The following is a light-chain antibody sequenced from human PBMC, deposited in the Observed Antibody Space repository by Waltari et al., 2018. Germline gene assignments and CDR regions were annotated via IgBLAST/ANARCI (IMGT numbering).Light chain of an antibody. V-gene: IGLV2-8*01. CDR1: SSDVGGYNS. Sequence: QSALTQPPSASGSPGQSVPISCTGPSSDVGGYNSVTWYQQHPGKAPKPIISEVNKRPSGVPDRFSGSKSGNTASLTVSGLQADDEADYYCSSYSGSNNLGVFGGGTKLTVL. CDR2: EVN. CDR3: SSYSGSNNLGV. J-gene: IGLJ2*01.